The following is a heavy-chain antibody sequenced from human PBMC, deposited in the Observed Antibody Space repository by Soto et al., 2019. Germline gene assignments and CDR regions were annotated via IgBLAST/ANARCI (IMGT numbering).Heavy chain of an antibody. D-gene: IGHD6-19*01. Sequence: QVQLVESGGGVVQPGRSLRLSCAASGFTFSSYGMHWVRQAPGKGLEWVAVISYDGSNKYYADSVKGRFTISRDNSKNTLYLQMNSLRAEDTAVYYCAKDASRGWYFDYWGQGTLVTVSS. CDR1: GFTFSSYG. CDR2: ISYDGSNK. J-gene: IGHJ4*02. CDR3: AKDASRGWYFDY. V-gene: IGHV3-30*18.